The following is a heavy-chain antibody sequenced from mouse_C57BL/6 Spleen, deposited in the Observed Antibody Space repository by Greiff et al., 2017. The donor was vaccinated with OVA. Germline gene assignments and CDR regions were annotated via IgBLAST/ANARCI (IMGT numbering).Heavy chain of an antibody. CDR1: GYTFTSYW. V-gene: IGHV1-52*01. D-gene: IGHD1-1*01. J-gene: IGHJ2*01. Sequence: QVQLQQPGAELVRPGSSVKLSCKASGYTFTSYWMHWVKQRPIQGLEWIGNIDPSDSETHYNQKFKDKATLTVDKSSSTAYMQLSSLTSEDSAVYCCARETTGSSYVFDYWGQGTTLTVSS. CDR2: IDPSDSET. CDR3: ARETTGSSYVFDY.